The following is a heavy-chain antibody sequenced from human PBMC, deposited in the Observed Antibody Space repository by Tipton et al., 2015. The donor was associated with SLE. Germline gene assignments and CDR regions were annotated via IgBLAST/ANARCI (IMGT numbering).Heavy chain of an antibody. CDR1: GDSISSSTYY. CDR2: IYYSGNT. V-gene: IGHV4-31*03. Sequence: TLPLICTVSGDSISSSTYYWGWIRQHPGKGLEWIGHIYYSGNTYYNPSLGGRVTISLDTSKSQFSLKLTSVTAADTAVYYCAREGDASANFFYYGVNLWGQGTTVTVSS. J-gene: IGHJ6*02. CDR3: AREGDASANFFYYGVNL. D-gene: IGHD2-2*01.